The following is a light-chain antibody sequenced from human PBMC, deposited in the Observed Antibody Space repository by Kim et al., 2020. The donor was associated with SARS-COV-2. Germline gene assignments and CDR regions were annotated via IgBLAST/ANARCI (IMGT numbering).Light chain of an antibody. Sequence: DIQMTQSPPSLSASVVDRVTIVCRASQSISTYLNWYQQKPGKAPKLLIYAASNLQSGVPSRFSGSGSGTDFTLTISSLQPEDFATYYCQQSHTAPSLTFGGGTKVDIK. V-gene: IGKV1-39*01. CDR3: QQSHTAPSLT. J-gene: IGKJ4*01. CDR1: QSISTY. CDR2: AAS.